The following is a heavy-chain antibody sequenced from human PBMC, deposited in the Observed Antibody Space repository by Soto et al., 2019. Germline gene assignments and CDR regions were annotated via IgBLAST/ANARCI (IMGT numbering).Heavy chain of an antibody. CDR2: IYYSGST. Sequence: NPSETLSLTCTVSGGPISSGGYYWSWIRQHPGKGLEWIGYIYYSGSTYYNPSLKSRVTISVDTSKNQFSLKLSSVTAADTAVYYCAREDSGYGYDYWGQGTLVTVSS. CDR1: GGPISSGGYY. V-gene: IGHV4-31*03. D-gene: IGHD5-12*01. J-gene: IGHJ4*02. CDR3: AREDSGYGYDY.